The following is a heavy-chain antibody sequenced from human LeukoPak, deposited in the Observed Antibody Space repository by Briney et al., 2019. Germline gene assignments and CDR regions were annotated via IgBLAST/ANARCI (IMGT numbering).Heavy chain of an antibody. V-gene: IGHV4-59*11. D-gene: IGHD3-10*01. J-gene: IGHJ4*02. Sequence: SETLSLTCTASGGSISTHYWSWIRQPPGKGLEWIGYIYYTGSTNYNPSLKSRVTMAIDTSKNQFSLELTFVSAAGTAVYYCARAQYASGSFFDYWGQGTLATVSS. CDR2: IYYTGST. CDR1: GGSISTHY. CDR3: ARAQYASGSFFDY.